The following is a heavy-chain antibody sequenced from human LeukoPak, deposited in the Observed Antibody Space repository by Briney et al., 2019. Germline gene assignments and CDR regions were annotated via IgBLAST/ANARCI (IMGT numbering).Heavy chain of an antibody. CDR2: INHSGST. Sequence: PSETLSLTCAVYGGSFSGYYWSWIRQPPGKGLEWIGGINHSGSTNYNPSLKSRVTISVDTSKNQFSLKLSSVTAADTAVYYCARVGQPYYYYGMDVWGQGTTVTVSS. CDR1: GGSFSGYY. J-gene: IGHJ6*02. D-gene: IGHD6-13*01. CDR3: ARVGQPYYYYGMDV. V-gene: IGHV4-34*01.